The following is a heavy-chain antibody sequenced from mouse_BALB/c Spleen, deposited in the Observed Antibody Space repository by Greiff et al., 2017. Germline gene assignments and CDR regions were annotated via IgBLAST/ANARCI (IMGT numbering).Heavy chain of an antibody. D-gene: IGHD1-2*01. CDR2: IHYSGST. CDR3: ARRDLYYGYWFAY. CDR1: GYSITSGYS. V-gene: IGHV3-1*02. J-gene: IGHJ3*01. Sequence: DVQLQESGPDLVKPSQSLSLTCTVTGYSITSGYSWHWLRQFPGNKLEWMGYIHYSGSTNYNPSLKSRISITRDTSKNQFFLQLNSVTTEDTATYYCARRDLYYGYWFAYWGQGTLVTVSA.